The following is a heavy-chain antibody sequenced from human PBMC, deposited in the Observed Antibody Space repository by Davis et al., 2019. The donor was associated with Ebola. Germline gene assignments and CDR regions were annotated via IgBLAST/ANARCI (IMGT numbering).Heavy chain of an antibody. D-gene: IGHD5-24*01. CDR1: GVSTSSSTYY. Sequence: MPSETLSLTCTVSGVSTSSSTYYWGWIRQPPGKGLEWIAMIHQSGTTYYSPSLKSRVTTSIDTPKNQFYLKLSSVTAADTAVYYCVRGSDAYKTGYWGQGTLVTVSS. J-gene: IGHJ4*02. CDR2: IHQSGTT. CDR3: VRGSDAYKTGY. V-gene: IGHV4-39*01.